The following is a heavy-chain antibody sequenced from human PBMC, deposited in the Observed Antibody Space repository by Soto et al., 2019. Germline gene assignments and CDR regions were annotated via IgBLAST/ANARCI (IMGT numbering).Heavy chain of an antibody. CDR3: AKVLGPPSPWLVSDGVDV. Sequence: QVQLAESGGGVVQPGRSLRLSCAASGFTFNSYGMHWVRQAPGKGLEWVAVISHDGSDKYHADSVKGRFTISRENSNDTLFLQMNSLRAEDTAVYYCAKVLGPPSPWLVSDGVDVWGQGTTVIVSS. CDR1: GFTFNSYG. J-gene: IGHJ6*02. CDR2: ISHDGSDK. V-gene: IGHV3-30*18. D-gene: IGHD6-19*01.